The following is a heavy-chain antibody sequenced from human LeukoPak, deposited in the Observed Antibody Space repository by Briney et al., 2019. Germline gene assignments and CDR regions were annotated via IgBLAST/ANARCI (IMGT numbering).Heavy chain of an antibody. D-gene: IGHD2-15*01. CDR3: ARVLRYCSGGNCYSGGLGYMDV. CDR1: GFTFSSYS. V-gene: IGHV3-21*04. Sequence: GGSLRLSCAASGFTFSSYSMNWVRQAPGKGLEWVSSISSSSSYIYYADSVKGRFTISRDNAKNSLFLQMNSLRAEDTAVYYCARVLRYCSGGNCYSGGLGYMDVWGKGTTVTISS. CDR2: ISSSSSYI. J-gene: IGHJ6*03.